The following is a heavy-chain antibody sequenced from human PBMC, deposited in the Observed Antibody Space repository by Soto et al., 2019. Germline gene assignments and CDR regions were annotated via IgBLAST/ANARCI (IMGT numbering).Heavy chain of an antibody. V-gene: IGHV3-30*03. D-gene: IGHD1-26*01. Sequence: LSLTCAASGFTFSSYGMHWVRQAPGKGLEWVAVISYDGSNKYYADSVKGRFTISRDNSKNTLYQQMNSLRAEDTAVYYCAVLIVGATNFDYWGQGTLVTVSS. CDR1: GFTFSSYG. J-gene: IGHJ4*02. CDR2: ISYDGSNK. CDR3: AVLIVGATNFDY.